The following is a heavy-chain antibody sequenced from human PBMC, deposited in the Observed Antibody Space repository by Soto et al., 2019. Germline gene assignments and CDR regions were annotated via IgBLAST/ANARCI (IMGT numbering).Heavy chain of an antibody. D-gene: IGHD3-22*01. J-gene: IGHJ1*01. CDR3: AREAINSSGYSRYFQH. CDR2: INPSGGST. Sequence: ASVKVSCKASGYTFTHYHVYWVRQAPGRGLEWLGMINPSGGSTTYAQNLQGRVTMTRDTSTNTVYMELSSLRSEDTAVYYCAREAINSSGYSRYFQHWGQGTLVPSPQ. CDR1: GYTFTHYH. V-gene: IGHV1-46*01.